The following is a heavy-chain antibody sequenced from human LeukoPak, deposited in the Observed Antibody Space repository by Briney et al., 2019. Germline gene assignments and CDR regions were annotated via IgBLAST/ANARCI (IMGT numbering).Heavy chain of an antibody. J-gene: IGHJ3*02. CDR2: MNPNNGNT. CDR1: GYTFTSYD. CDR3: AKVVIPGHDAFDI. Sequence: ASVKVSCKASGYTFTSYDINWVRQATGQGLEWMGWMNPNNGNTGYAQKFQGRVTMTRNTSISTAYMELSSLRSEDTAVYYCAKVVIPGHDAFDIWGQGTMVTVSS. D-gene: IGHD3-16*02. V-gene: IGHV1-8*01.